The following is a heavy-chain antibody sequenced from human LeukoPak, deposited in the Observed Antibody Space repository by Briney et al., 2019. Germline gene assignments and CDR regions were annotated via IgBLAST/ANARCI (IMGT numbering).Heavy chain of an antibody. J-gene: IGHJ4*02. D-gene: IGHD2-21*01. V-gene: IGHV3-23*01. Sequence: PGGSLRLSCAASEFTFSSYALTWVRQAPGKGLEWVSAISGDGARTYYADSVKGRFTISRDNSKNTLDLQMNSLRAEDTAIYYCAKTVVVITFRFDSWGQGSLVTVSS. CDR2: ISGDGART. CDR1: EFTFSSYA. CDR3: AKTVVVITFRFDS.